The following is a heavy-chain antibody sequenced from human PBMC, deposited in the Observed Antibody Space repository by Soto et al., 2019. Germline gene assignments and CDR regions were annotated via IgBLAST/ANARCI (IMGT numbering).Heavy chain of an antibody. CDR3: ASPRGGAYDI. J-gene: IGHJ3*02. V-gene: IGHV3-21*01. Sequence: GGSLRLSCEASGFSINSYTMNWVRQALGKGLEWVSSIGSYSSYMFYADSVKGRFTISRDNAKNSLYLQMNSLRAEDTAVYYCASPRGGAYDIWGQGTMVTVSS. CDR1: GFSINSYT. CDR2: IGSYSSYM. D-gene: IGHD3-16*01.